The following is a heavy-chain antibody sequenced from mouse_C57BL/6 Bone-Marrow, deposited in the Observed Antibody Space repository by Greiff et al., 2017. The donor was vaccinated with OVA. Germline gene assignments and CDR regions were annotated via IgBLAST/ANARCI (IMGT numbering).Heavy chain of an antibody. CDR2: IDPNSGGT. D-gene: IGHD2-5*01. V-gene: IGHV1-72*01. CDR1: GYTFTSYW. J-gene: IGHJ2*01. Sequence: VKQSCKASGYTFTSYWMHWVKQRPGRGLEWIGRIDPNSGGTKYNEKFKSKATLTVDKPSSTAYMQLSSPTSEDSAVYYCARRTGTYSNYGDYFDYWGQGTTLTVSS. CDR3: ARRTGTYSNYGDYFDY.